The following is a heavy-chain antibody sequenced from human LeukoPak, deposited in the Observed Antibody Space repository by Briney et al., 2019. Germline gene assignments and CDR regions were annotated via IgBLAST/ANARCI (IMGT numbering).Heavy chain of an antibody. CDR3: ARDISGSGPTYFDY. Sequence: GGSLRLSCAASGFTFSSYAMHWVRQAPGKGLEWVAVISYDGSNKYYADSVKGRFTISRDNSKNTLYLQMNSLRAEDTAVYYCARDISGSGPTYFDYWGQGTLVTVSS. CDR1: GFTFSSYA. V-gene: IGHV3-30-3*01. D-gene: IGHD3-10*01. J-gene: IGHJ4*02. CDR2: ISYDGSNK.